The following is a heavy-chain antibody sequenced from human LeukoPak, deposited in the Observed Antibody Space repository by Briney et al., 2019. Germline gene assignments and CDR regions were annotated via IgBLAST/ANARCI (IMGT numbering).Heavy chain of an antibody. D-gene: IGHD3-22*01. V-gene: IGHV3-11*01. J-gene: IGHJ3*02. CDR1: GFTFSDYY. CDR2: ISSSGSTI. CDR3: ARDPEGSYYVSSGLAFDI. Sequence: GGSLRLSCAASGFTFSDYYMSWVRQAPGKGLEWVSYISSSGSTIYYADSVKGRFTISRDNAKNSLYLQMNSLRAEDTAVYYCARDPEGSYYVSSGLAFDIWGQGTMVTVSS.